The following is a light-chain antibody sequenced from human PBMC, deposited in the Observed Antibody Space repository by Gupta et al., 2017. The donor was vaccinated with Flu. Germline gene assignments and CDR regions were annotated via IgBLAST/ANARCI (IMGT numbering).Light chain of an antibody. Sequence: SYELTQPPSVSVSPGQTASISCSGHELGDKYVCWYHQKPGQSPVRVIYQDNKRPSGIPERFSGSNPGNTATLTISGTQAIDEADYYCQAWDGNTVIFGGGTKLTVL. CDR1: ELGDKY. J-gene: IGLJ2*01. CDR3: QAWDGNTVI. V-gene: IGLV3-1*01. CDR2: QDN.